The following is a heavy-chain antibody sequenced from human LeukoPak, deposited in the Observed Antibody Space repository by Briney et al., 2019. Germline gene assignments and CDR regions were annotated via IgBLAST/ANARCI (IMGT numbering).Heavy chain of an antibody. J-gene: IGHJ4*02. Sequence: PGGSLRLSCAASGFTFSSYWMSWVRQAPGKGLEWVGRIKSKTDGGTTDYAAPVKGRFTISRDDSKNTLYLQMNSLKTEDTAVYYCTTGGSMVRGVIRYYWGQGTLVTVSS. D-gene: IGHD3-10*01. CDR2: IKSKTDGGTT. V-gene: IGHV3-15*01. CDR3: TTGGSMVRGVIRYY. CDR1: GFTFSSYW.